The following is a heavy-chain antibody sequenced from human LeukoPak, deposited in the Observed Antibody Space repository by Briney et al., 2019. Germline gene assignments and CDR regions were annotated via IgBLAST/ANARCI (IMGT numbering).Heavy chain of an antibody. V-gene: IGHV3-11*04. J-gene: IGHJ4*02. CDR3: ARETVDTAVVFDY. Sequence: KPGGSLRLSCAASGFTFSDYYMSWIRQAPGKGLEWVSYISSSGSTIYYADSVKGRFTISRDNAKYSLYLQMNSLRAEDTAVYYCARETVDTAVVFDYWGQGTLVTVSS. D-gene: IGHD5-18*01. CDR2: ISSSGSTI. CDR1: GFTFSDYY.